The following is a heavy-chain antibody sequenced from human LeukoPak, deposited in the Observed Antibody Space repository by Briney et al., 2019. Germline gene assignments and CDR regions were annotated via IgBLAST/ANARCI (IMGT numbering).Heavy chain of an antibody. CDR1: RFTFSTYW. J-gene: IGHJ4*02. V-gene: IGHV3-7*01. D-gene: IGHD2-15*01. Sequence: GGSLRLSCAASRFTFSTYWMTWVRQAPGKGLEGVANIKQDGIEKYYVDSVKGRFTISRDNAKTSLYLQMNSLRAADTAVYYCARENFGGGGTEGGIDYWGQGTLVTVSS. CDR2: IKQDGIEK. CDR3: ARENFGGGGTEGGIDY.